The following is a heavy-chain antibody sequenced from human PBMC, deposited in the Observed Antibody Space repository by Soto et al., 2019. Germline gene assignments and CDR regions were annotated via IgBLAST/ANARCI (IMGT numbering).Heavy chain of an antibody. CDR1: GGSISSGGYY. J-gene: IGHJ6*03. Sequence: QVQLQESGPGLVKPSQTLSLTCTVSGGSISSGGYYWSWIRQHPGKGLEWIGYIYYSGSTYYNPSLKSLVTISVDASMTQFSLKLSSVTAADTAVYYCASSSHDYGYYYYSYFMDVWGKGTTVTVSS. CDR3: ASSSHDYGYYYYSYFMDV. CDR2: IYYSGST. V-gene: IGHV4-31*01. D-gene: IGHD4-17*01.